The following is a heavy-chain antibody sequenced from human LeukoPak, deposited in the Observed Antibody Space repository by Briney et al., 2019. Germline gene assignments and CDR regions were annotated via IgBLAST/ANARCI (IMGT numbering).Heavy chain of an antibody. CDR1: GISFSTYA. V-gene: IGHV3-23*01. J-gene: IGHJ4*02. Sequence: GGSLRLSCAASGISFSTYAMSWVRQTPARGLEWVSSIRGGGEEFYADSVKGRFTLSRDDSRNTVYLQLNNLRVDDTAVYYCAKANWISNADAVWWGQGTVVIVSS. CDR2: IRGGGEE. CDR3: AKANWISNADAVW. D-gene: IGHD1-1*01.